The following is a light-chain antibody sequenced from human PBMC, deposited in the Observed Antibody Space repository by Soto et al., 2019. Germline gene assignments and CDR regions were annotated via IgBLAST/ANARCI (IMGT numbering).Light chain of an antibody. CDR2: EVS. J-gene: IGLJ1*01. V-gene: IGLV2-14*01. CDR1: SSDVGGYNY. Sequence: QSVLTQPASVSGSLGQSITISCTGTSSDVGGYNYVSWYQQQPGKAPKLMISEVSNRPSGISNRFSGSKSGNTASLIISGLQAEDEADYYCCSFTSSTTYVFETGTKVTVL. CDR3: CSFTSSTTYV.